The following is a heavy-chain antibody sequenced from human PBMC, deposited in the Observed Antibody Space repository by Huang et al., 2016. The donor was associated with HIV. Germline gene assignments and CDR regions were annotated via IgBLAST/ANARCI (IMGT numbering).Heavy chain of an antibody. CDR2: IIPIFGTA. D-gene: IGHD3-22*01. J-gene: IGHJ4*02. CDR1: GGTFSNYA. CDR3: ARDSPPNWYYDSSGYYAN. Sequence: QVQLVPSGAEVKKPGSSVKVSCKASGGTFSNYAISWVRQAPGQGLEWMGGIIPIFGTANYAQKFQGRVTITADESTSTAYMELSSLRSEDTAVYYCARDSPPNWYYDSSGYYANWGQGTLVTVSS. V-gene: IGHV1-69*13.